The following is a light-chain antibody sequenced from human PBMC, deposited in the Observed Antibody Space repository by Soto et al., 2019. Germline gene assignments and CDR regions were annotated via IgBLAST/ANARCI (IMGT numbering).Light chain of an antibody. CDR3: QEYGNSRT. Sequence: EIVLTQSPGTLSLSPGERATLSCRASQSVSSGFLAWYQQKPGQAPRLLIYGASSRATGIPDRFSGSGSGTDFTLTISRLEPEDFAFYCCQEYGNSRTFGQGTKVDIK. V-gene: IGKV3-20*01. J-gene: IGKJ1*01. CDR2: GAS. CDR1: QSVSSGF.